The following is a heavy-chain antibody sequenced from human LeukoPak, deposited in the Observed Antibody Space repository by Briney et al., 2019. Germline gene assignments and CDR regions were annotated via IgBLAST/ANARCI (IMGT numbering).Heavy chain of an antibody. D-gene: IGHD1-14*01. CDR2: IRNKAKSYTT. Sequence: GGSLRLSCAASGFTFSDQYMDWVRQAPGKGLEWVGRIRNKAKSYTTEYAASVKGRFTISRDDSKNSVYLQMNSLKTEDTAVYYCDSLRVWSQEPIDIWGQGTMVTVSS. J-gene: IGHJ3*02. CDR3: DSLRVWSQEPIDI. CDR1: GFTFSDQY. V-gene: IGHV3-72*01.